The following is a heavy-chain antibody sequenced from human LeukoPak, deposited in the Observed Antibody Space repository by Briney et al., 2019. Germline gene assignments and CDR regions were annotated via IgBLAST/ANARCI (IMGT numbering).Heavy chain of an antibody. J-gene: IGHJ4*02. CDR2: ISDTGRRT. Sequence: PAGGSLRLSCAASGFTFSDYAMTWVRQAAGKGLEWVSSISDTGRRTYYTDSVKGRFTISRDDSKKAVYLEMSTLRVEDTAIYFCGRHDSFFPFWGQGTLVTVSS. CDR1: GFTFSDYA. D-gene: IGHD3-3*01. V-gene: IGHV3-23*01. CDR3: GRHDSFFPF.